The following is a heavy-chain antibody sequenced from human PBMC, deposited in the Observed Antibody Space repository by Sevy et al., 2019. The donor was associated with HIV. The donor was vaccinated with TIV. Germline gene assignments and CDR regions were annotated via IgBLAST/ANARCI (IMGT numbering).Heavy chain of an antibody. D-gene: IGHD3-3*01. CDR3: ARGQLLRFLEWPSYGMDV. J-gene: IGHJ6*02. CDR1: GFTVSSNY. CDR2: INSHGTIT. Sequence: GGSLRLSCAASGFTVSSNYMSWVRQAPGKGLVWVSHINSHGTITNYADSVKGRFAISRDNAKNTVYLQMNSLRAEDTAVYYCARGQLLRFLEWPSYGMDVWGQGTTVTVSS. V-gene: IGHV3-74*01.